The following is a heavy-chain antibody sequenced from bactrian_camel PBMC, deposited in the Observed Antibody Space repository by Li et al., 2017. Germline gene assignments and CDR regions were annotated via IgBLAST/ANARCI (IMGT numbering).Heavy chain of an antibody. CDR2: IYSDGSKT. Sequence: HVQLVESGGGLVQPGESLRLSCAASQFTSSSLGMSWVRQAPGKGLEWISGIYSDGSKTYYTDSVKGRFTASKDDAKNTLTLRMEMLKPEDSGMYFCAAAFRPCTVLAAGDAAGYWGQGTQVTVS. D-gene: IGHD6*01. V-gene: IGHV3S7*01. J-gene: IGHJ4*01. CDR3: AAAFRPCTVLAAGDAAGY. CDR1: QFTSSSLG.